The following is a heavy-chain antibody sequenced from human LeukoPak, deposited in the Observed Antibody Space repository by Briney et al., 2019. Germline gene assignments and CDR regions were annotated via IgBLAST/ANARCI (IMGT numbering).Heavy chain of an antibody. CDR3: ARVDYGSGSYHDY. J-gene: IGHJ4*02. CDR2: INPNSGGT. D-gene: IGHD3-10*01. Sequence: ASVKVSCKASGYTFTGYYMHWVRQAPGQGLEWMGWINPNSGGTNYAQKFQGRVTMTRDTSISTANMELSRLRSDDTAVYYCARVDYGSGSYHDYWGQGTLVTVSS. CDR1: GYTFTGYY. V-gene: IGHV1-2*02.